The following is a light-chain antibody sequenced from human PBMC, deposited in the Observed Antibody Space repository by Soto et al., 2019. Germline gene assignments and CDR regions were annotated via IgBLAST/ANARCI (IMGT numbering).Light chain of an antibody. CDR3: CSFKSSSTYV. J-gene: IGLJ1*01. Sequence: QSALTQPASVSGSPGQSVTISCTGTSSDIGAYKYVSWFQQHPGKAPKLMIYDVSNRPSGVSNRFSGSKSGNTASLTISGLQTEDEADYYCCSFKSSSTYVFGTGTKLTVL. CDR1: SSDIGAYKY. CDR2: DVS. V-gene: IGLV2-14*01.